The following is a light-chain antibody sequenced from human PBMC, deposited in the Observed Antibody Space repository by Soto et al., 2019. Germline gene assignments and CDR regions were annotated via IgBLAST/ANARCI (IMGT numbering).Light chain of an antibody. V-gene: IGLV1-44*01. CDR2: TND. CDR1: SSNIGSNT. J-gene: IGLJ1*01. Sequence: VLTQPPSASGTPGQRVTISCSGSSSNIGSNTVNWYQQLPGTAPKLLIYTNDQRPSGVPDRFSGSKSGTSASLAISGLQFEDEADYHCSSWDDNLDAEVFGAGTKVTVL. CDR3: SSWDDNLDAEV.